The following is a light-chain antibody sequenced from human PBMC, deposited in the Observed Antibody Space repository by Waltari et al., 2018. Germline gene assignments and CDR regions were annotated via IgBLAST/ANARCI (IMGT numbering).Light chain of an antibody. V-gene: IGKV3-20*01. CDR3: QQYGSSILYT. CDR1: QSLTKRY. Sequence: VLTQSPGTLSLSPGERVTLSCRASQSLTKRYLAWYKKKPGQSPRLLIYGASSRAAGIPDRFSGSGSGTDFTLTISRLEPEDFAVYYCQQYGSSILYTFGQGTKLEIK. CDR2: GAS. J-gene: IGKJ2*01.